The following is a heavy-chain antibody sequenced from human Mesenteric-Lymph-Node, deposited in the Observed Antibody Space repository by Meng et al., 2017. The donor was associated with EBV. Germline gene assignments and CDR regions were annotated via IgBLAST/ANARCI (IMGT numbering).Heavy chain of an antibody. CDR2: ISGYYGNT. CDR1: GYNFYSYS. V-gene: IGHV1-18*01. CDR3: ARDGGAGGAKGY. Sequence: QVQLVQSGAEVKKPGASVQVSCQASGYNFYSYSISWVRQAPGQGLEWMGWISGYYGNTNYAQKFQGRVLMTADTSTNTAYMELRSLTSDDTAFYYCARDGGAGGAKGYWGQGTLVTVSS. D-gene: IGHD3-16*01. J-gene: IGHJ4*02.